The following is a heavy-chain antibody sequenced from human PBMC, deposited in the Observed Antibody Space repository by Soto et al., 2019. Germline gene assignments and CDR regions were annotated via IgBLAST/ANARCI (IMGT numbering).Heavy chain of an antibody. D-gene: IGHD1-26*01. CDR2: INPSGGST. V-gene: IGHV1-46*01. CDR3: AREAKEGPTNHKFYGLDV. J-gene: IGHJ6*02. CDR1: GHTFTSFY. Sequence: QVQLVQSGAEVKKPGASVKVSCKASGHTFTSFYMHWVRQAPGQGLEWMGIINPSGGSTTYAPKFQGRITMTRDTSASTVYMDLSSLGSEDTDVYYCAREAKEGPTNHKFYGLDVWGQGTTVTVSS.